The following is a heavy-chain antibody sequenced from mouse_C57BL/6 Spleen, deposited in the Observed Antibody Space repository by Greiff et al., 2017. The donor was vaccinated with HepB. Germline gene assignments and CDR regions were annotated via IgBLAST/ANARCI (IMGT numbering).Heavy chain of an antibody. V-gene: IGHV7-3*01. CDR2: IRNKANGYTT. CDR1: GFTFTDYY. Sequence: EVQVVESGGGLVQPGGSLSLSCAASGFTFTDYYMSWVRQPPGKALEWLGFIRNKANGYTTEYSASVKGRFTISRDNSQSILYLQMNALRAEDSATYYCARYAIYYYGSSYFYWYFDVWGTGTTVTVSS. J-gene: IGHJ1*03. CDR3: ARYAIYYYGSSYFYWYFDV. D-gene: IGHD1-1*01.